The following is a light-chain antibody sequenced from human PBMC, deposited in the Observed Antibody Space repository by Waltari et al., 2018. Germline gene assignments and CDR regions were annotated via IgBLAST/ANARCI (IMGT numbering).Light chain of an antibody. CDR3: QSADSSGTVV. V-gene: IGLV3-25*03. CDR2: KDS. Sequence: SYELTQPPSVSVSPGQTARIPCSADALPKHYAYWYQQKPGQAPVLVIYKDSERPSGIPERFSGSSSGTTVTLTISGVQAEDEADYYCQSADSSGTVVFGGGTKLTVL. CDR1: ALPKHY. J-gene: IGLJ2*01.